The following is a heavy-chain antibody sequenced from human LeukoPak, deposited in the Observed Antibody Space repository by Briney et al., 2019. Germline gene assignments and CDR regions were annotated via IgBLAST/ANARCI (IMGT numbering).Heavy chain of an antibody. CDR3: VAEAAACSSTSCYPAN. D-gene: IGHD2-2*01. CDR2: IYYSGST. J-gene: IGHJ4*02. Sequence: SQTLSLTCTVSGGSISSGDYYWSWIRQPPGKGLEWIGYIYYSGSTYYNPTLKSRVTISVDTSKNQFSLKLSSVTAADTAVYYCVAEAAACSSTSCYPANWGQGTLVTVSS. CDR1: GGSISSGDYY. V-gene: IGHV4-30-4*08.